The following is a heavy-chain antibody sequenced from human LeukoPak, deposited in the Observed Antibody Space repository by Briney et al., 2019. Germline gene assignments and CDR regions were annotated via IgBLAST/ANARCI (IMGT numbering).Heavy chain of an antibody. J-gene: IGHJ4*02. Sequence: SVKVSCKASGGTFSSYAISWVRQAPGQGLEWRGRIIPIFGTANYAQKFQGRVTITADESTSTAYMELSSLRSEDTAVYYCARDAGYYSNYGVSDYWGQGILVTVSS. D-gene: IGHD4-11*01. V-gene: IGHV1-69*13. CDR3: ARDAGYYSNYGVSDY. CDR2: IIPIFGTA. CDR1: GGTFSSYA.